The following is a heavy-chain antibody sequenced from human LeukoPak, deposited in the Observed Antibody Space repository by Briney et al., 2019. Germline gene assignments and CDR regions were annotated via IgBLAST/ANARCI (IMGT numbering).Heavy chain of an antibody. CDR1: GGSISSYY. V-gene: IGHV4-59*08. Sequence: SETLSLTCTVSGGSISSYYWSWIRQPPGRDLEWIGYIYYSGSTNYNPSLKSRVTISVDTSKNQFSLKLSSVTAADTAVYYCARPGVGSGRYGAFDIWGQGTMVTVSS. J-gene: IGHJ3*02. CDR2: IYYSGST. D-gene: IGHD5-18*01. CDR3: ARPGVGSGRYGAFDI.